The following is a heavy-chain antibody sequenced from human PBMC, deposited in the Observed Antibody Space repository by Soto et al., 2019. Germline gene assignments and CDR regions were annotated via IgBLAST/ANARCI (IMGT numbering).Heavy chain of an antibody. CDR2: IKSKTDGGTT. V-gene: IGHV3-15*01. Sequence: PGGSLRLSCAASGFTFSNAGMSWVRQAPGKGLEWVGRIKSKTDGGTTDYAAPVKGRFTISRDDSKNTLYLQMNSLKTEDTAVYYCTXGRYFDWFPGDGYGMDVWGQGTTVTVSS. CDR1: GFTFSNAG. D-gene: IGHD3-9*01. J-gene: IGHJ6*02. CDR3: TXGRYFDWFPGDGYGMDV.